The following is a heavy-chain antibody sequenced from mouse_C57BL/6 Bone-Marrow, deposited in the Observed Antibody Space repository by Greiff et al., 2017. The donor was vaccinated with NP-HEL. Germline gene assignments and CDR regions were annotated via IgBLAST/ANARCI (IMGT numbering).Heavy chain of an antibody. V-gene: IGHV1-15*01. CDR3: TKITTVEGGY. CDR2: IDPETGGT. D-gene: IGHD1-1*01. J-gene: IGHJ2*01. Sequence: VQLQQSGAELVRPGASVTLSCKASGYTFTDYEMHWVKQTPVHGLEWIGAIDPETGGTAYNQKFKGKAILTADKSSSTAYMELRSLTSEDSAVYYCTKITTVEGGYWGQGTTLTVSS. CDR1: GYTFTDYE.